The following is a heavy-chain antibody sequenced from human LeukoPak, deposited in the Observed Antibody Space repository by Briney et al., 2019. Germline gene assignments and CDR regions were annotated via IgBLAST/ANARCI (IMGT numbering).Heavy chain of an antibody. D-gene: IGHD5-18*01. CDR3: AIGYTYGSLDY. V-gene: IGHV4-59*01. CDR2: IFDKEVT. J-gene: IGHJ4*02. Sequence: PSETLSLTCTVSGGSISSYYWSWIRQPPGKGLEWIGYIFDKEVTNYNPSLNNRVTISVDTSKNQFSLRLSSVTAADTAFYYCAIGYTYGSLDYWGQGILVTVSS. CDR1: GGSISSYY.